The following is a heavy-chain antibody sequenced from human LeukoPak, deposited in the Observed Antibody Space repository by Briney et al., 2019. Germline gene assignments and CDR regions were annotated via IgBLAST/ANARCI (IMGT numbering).Heavy chain of an antibody. D-gene: IGHD2-2*01. J-gene: IGHJ4*02. CDR3: AREWVVPAAIIGY. Sequence: SETLSLTCTVSGGSISSSSYYWGWIRQPPGKGLEWIGSIYYSASTYYNPSLKRRVTISVDTSKNQFSLKLSSVTAADTAVYYCAREWVVPAAIIGYWGQGTLVTVSS. V-gene: IGHV4-39*07. CDR1: GGSISSSSYY. CDR2: IYYSAST.